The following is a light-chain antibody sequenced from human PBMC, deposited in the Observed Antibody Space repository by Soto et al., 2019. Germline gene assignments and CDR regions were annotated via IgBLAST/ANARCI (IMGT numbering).Light chain of an antibody. CDR1: SSDVGSYNL. CDR2: EGS. Sequence: LTQPASVSGSPGQSITISCTGTSSDVGSYNLVSWYQQHPGKAPKLMIYEGSKRPSGVSNRFSGSKSGNTASLTISGLQAEDEADYYCCSYAGSSTFSLYVFGTGTKVTVL. V-gene: IGLV2-23*03. CDR3: CSYAGSSTFSLYV. J-gene: IGLJ1*01.